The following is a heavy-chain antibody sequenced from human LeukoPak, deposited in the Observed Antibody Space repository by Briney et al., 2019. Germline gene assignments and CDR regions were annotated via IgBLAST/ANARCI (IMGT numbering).Heavy chain of an antibody. CDR2: IYYSGST. CDR1: GGSISSSSYY. J-gene: IGHJ2*01. Sequence: SETLSLTCTASGGSISSSSYYWGWIRQPPGKGLEWIGSIYYSGSTYYNPSLKSRVTISVDTSKNQFSLKLSSVTAADTAVYYCARVPYWYFDLWGRGTLVTVSS. V-gene: IGHV4-39*07. CDR3: ARVPYWYFDL.